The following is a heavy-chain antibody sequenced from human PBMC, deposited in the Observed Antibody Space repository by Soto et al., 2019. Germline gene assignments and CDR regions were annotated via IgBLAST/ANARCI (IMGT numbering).Heavy chain of an antibody. Sequence: PGGSLSLSCAASGFTFRSYSMSWVRQAPGKGLEWVSAISGSGGSTYYADSVKGRFTISRDNSKNTLYLQMNSLRAEDTAVYYCAKDSGPHTAPYYWGQGTLVTVSS. V-gene: IGHV3-23*01. J-gene: IGHJ4*02. CDR2: ISGSGGST. D-gene: IGHD5-18*01. CDR1: GFTFRSYS. CDR3: AKDSGPHTAPYY.